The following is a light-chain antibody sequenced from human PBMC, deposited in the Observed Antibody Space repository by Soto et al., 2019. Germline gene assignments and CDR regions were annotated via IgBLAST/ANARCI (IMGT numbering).Light chain of an antibody. CDR1: SGSVSTGYF. J-gene: IGLJ3*02. V-gene: IGLV8-61*01. CDR3: AVHMGSGIWV. CDR2: STN. Sequence: QTVVTQEPSFSVSPGGTVTLTCGLSSGSVSTGYFPSWYQQTPGQAPRTLIYSTNARSSGVPDRFSGSILGNKAALTITGAQADDESDYYCAVHMGSGIWVFGVGTKLTGL.